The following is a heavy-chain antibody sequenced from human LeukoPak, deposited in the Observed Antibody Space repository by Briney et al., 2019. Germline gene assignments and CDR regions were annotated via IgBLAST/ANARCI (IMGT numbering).Heavy chain of an antibody. J-gene: IGHJ3*01. Sequence: PSETLSLTCAVYGGSFSGYYWSWIRHPPEKGLEWIGEINHSGSTNYNPSLKSRVTISVDTSKNQFSLKLSSVTAADTAVYYCARGLTFDSSGYYSSGAFDVWGQGTMVTVSS. D-gene: IGHD3-22*01. CDR3: ARGLTFDSSGYYSSGAFDV. CDR2: INHSGST. CDR1: GGSFSGYY. V-gene: IGHV4-34*01.